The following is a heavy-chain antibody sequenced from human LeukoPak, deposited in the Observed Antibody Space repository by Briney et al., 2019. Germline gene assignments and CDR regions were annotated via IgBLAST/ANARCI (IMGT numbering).Heavy chain of an antibody. CDR1: GGSISSGDHF. Sequence: PSETLSLTCTVSGGSISSGDHFWSWIRQHPGKGLEWIGYIFYSGSTYYNPSLKSRVTISVDTSKNQFSLKLTSVTAADTAVYYCTRDVLRSAGYPDNWGQGTLVTVSS. D-gene: IGHD2-15*01. CDR2: IFYSGST. CDR3: TRDVLRSAGYPDN. J-gene: IGHJ4*02. V-gene: IGHV4-31*03.